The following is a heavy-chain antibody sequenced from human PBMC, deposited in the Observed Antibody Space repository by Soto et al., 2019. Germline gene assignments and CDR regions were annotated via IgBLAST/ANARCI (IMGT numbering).Heavy chain of an antibody. D-gene: IGHD5-18*01. CDR1: GFTFGSYE. V-gene: IGHV3-48*03. Sequence: LRLSCAASGFTFGSYEMNWVRQAPGKGLEWVSYISSTGSTVYYADSVKGRFTISRDNAKNSLYLQMNSLRAEDTAVYYCARAAGYSYASNLDYSGQGTLVTVSS. J-gene: IGHJ4*02. CDR2: ISSTGSTV. CDR3: ARAAGYSYASNLDY.